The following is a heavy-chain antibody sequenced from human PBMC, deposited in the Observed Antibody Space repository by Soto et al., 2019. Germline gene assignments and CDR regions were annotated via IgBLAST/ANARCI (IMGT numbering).Heavy chain of an antibody. CDR1: GGSISSGGYS. J-gene: IGHJ5*02. V-gene: IGHV4-30-2*01. D-gene: IGHD6-13*01. CDR2: IYHSGST. CDR3: ARGGGYSSSWYLPDWFDP. Sequence: QLQLQESGSGLVKPSQTLSLTCAVSGGSISSGGYSWSWIRQPPGKGLEWIGYIYHSGSTYYNPSLKSRVTISVNRSKNQFPLKLSSVTAADTAVYYCARGGGYSSSWYLPDWFDPWGQGTLVTVSS.